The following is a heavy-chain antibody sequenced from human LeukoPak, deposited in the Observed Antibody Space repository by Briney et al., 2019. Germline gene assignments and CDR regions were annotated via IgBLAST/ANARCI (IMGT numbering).Heavy chain of an antibody. D-gene: IGHD3-22*01. CDR2: IYYSGST. V-gene: IGHV4-39*07. CDR1: GGSISSSSYY. CDR3: ARECGNYYDSSGYFDY. J-gene: IGHJ4*02. Sequence: SETLSLTCTVSGGSISSSSYYWGWIRQPPGKGLEWIGSIYYSGSTYYDPSLKSRVTISVDTSKNQFSLKLSSVTAADTAVYYCARECGNYYDSSGYFDYWGQGTLVTVSS.